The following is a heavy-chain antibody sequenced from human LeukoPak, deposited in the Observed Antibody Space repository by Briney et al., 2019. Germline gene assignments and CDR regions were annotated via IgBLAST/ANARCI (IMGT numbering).Heavy chain of an antibody. D-gene: IGHD6-13*01. J-gene: IGHJ5*02. CDR1: GHTFTSYG. V-gene: IGHV1-18*01. CDR2: ISAYNGNT. Sequence: GASVKVSCKASGHTFTSYGISWVRQAPGQGPEWMGWISAYNGNTNYAQKLQGRVTMTTDTSTSTAYMELRSLRSDDTAVYYCARGVAAAGIGWFDPWGQGTLVTVSS. CDR3: ARGVAAAGIGWFDP.